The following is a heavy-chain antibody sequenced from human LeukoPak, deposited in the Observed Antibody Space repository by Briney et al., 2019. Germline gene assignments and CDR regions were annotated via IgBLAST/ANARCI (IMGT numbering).Heavy chain of an antibody. CDR3: ARDLGNSGSYPDH. J-gene: IGHJ4*02. CDR2: IYYSGNT. CDR1: GGSISSYY. V-gene: IGHV4-59*01. D-gene: IGHD1-26*01. Sequence: SETLSLTCTVSGGSISSYYWSWIRQPPGKGLEWIGYIYYSGNTNYNPSLKSRVTISADTSKNQFSLKLNSVTAADTAVYYCARDLGNSGSYPDHWGQGTLVTVSS.